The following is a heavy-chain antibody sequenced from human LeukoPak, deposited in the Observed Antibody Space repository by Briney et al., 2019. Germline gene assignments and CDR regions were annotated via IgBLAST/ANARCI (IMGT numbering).Heavy chain of an antibody. CDR2: IVVGSGNT. CDR1: GFTFTSSA. J-gene: IGHJ4*02. Sequence: SVKVSCKASGFTFTSSAMQWVRQARGQRLEWIGWIVVGSGNTNYAQKFQKRVTITRDMSTSTAYMELSSLRSEDTAVYYCAAVPWGVATITLIDYWGQGTLVTVSS. D-gene: IGHD5-12*01. CDR3: AAVPWGVATITLIDY. V-gene: IGHV1-58*02.